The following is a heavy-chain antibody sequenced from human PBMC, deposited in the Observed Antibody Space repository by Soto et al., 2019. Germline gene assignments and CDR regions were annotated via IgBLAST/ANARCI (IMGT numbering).Heavy chain of an antibody. D-gene: IGHD3-16*01. CDR2: ISTYNGNT. V-gene: IGHV1-18*04. Sequence: QVHLVQSGAEVKKPGASVKVSCKASGYTFTTYGISWVRQAPGQGLEWMGWISTYNGNTNYEQKLQGRVTITADESTSTAYMELSSLRSEDTAVYYCARTITFGEGPNAFDIWGQGTMVTVSS. CDR3: ARTITFGEGPNAFDI. J-gene: IGHJ3*02. CDR1: GYTFTTYG.